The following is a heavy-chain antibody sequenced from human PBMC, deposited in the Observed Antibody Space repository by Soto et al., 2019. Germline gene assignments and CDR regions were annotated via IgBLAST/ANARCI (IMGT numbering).Heavy chain of an antibody. D-gene: IGHD4-17*01. Sequence: GTPAKVTCTDSGGALSRYAISRVRRAPGQGLEWIGGFIPIYGTRNYAQKFQGRVTITADESTSTAYMELSSLRSEDTAVYYCARAERPYGDYDNYYYGMDVWAQGTTVTVSS. CDR2: FIPIYGTR. CDR1: GGALSRYA. V-gene: IGHV1-69*13. CDR3: ARAERPYGDYDNYYYGMDV. J-gene: IGHJ6*02.